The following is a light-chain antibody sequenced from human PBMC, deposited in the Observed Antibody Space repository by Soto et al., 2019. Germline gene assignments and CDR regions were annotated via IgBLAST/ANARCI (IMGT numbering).Light chain of an antibody. Sequence: ALTQPRSVSGSPGQSVTISCTGTSSDIGGYNYVSWYQQYPGKAPKLMIYDVNKRPSGVPDRFSGSKSGNTASLTISGLQPEDEADYYCCSYAGSYTYVFATGTKVTVL. V-gene: IGLV2-11*01. J-gene: IGLJ1*01. CDR2: DVN. CDR1: SSDIGGYNY. CDR3: CSYAGSYTYV.